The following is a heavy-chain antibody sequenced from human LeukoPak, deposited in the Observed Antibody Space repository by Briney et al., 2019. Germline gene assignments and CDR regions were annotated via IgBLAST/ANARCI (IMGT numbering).Heavy chain of an antibody. CDR1: GGSISSGSYY. CDR3: ARDRYGSSYRFDP. Sequence: SETLSLTCTVSGGSISSGSYYWSWIRQPAGKGLEWIGRIYSSGSTNYNPSLKSRVTISVDTSKNQFSLKLSSVTAADTAVYYCARDRYGSSYRFDPWGQGTLGTVSS. V-gene: IGHV4-61*02. D-gene: IGHD6-13*01. CDR2: IYSSGST. J-gene: IGHJ5*02.